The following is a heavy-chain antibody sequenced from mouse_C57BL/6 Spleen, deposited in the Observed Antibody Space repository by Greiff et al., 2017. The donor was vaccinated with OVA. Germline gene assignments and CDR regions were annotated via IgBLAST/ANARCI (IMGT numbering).Heavy chain of an antibody. J-gene: IGHJ1*03. V-gene: IGHV1-22*01. CDR3: ARSNYDYRYFEV. CDR1: GYTFTDYN. Sequence: VQLKQSGPELVKPGASVKMSCKASGYTFTDYNMHWVKQSHGKSLEWIGYINPNNGGTSYNQKFKGKATLTVNKSSSTAYMELRSLTSEASAVYYCARSNYDYRYFEVWGTGTTVTVSS. CDR2: INPNNGGT. D-gene: IGHD2-4*01.